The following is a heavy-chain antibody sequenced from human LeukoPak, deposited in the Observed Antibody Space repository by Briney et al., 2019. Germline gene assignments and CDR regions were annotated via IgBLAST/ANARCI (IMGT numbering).Heavy chain of an antibody. Sequence: SETLSLTCTVSSGSISSDEYYWGWLRQPPGRGLEWIGTIYYSETTYHNPSLKSRVTISVDTSKNLFSLKLNSVTAADTAVYYCARLAGYYYDSSGYPKPSSLIDFWGQGTLATVSS. V-gene: IGHV4-39*01. CDR2: IYYSETT. J-gene: IGHJ4*02. D-gene: IGHD3-22*01. CDR1: SGSISSDEYY. CDR3: ARLAGYYYDSSGYPKPSSLIDF.